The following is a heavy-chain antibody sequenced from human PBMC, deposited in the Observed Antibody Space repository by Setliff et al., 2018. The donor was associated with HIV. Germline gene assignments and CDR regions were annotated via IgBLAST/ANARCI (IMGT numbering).Heavy chain of an antibody. V-gene: IGHV3-21*01. CDR1: GFTFSNYN. CDR2: ISSSSSYI. J-gene: IGHJ4*02. CDR3: ARDHEDSGWYVESVDY. D-gene: IGHD6-19*01. Sequence: GGSLRLSCAASGFTFSNYNMNWVRQAPGKGLGWVSSISSSSSYIYYANSVKGRFTISRDNAKNSLYLQMSSLRAEDTAVYYCARDHEDSGWYVESVDYWGQGTLVTVSS.